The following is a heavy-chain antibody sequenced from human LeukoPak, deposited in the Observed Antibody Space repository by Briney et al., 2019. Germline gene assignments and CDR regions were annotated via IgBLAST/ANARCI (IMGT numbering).Heavy chain of an antibody. Sequence: ASVKVSCKASGYTFTSYDINWVRQATGQGLEWLGWMNPNSGNTGYAQKFQGRVTITRNTSISTAYMELSSLRSEDTAVYYCARESDRIQLWLLWGQGTLVTVSS. V-gene: IGHV1-8*03. CDR3: ARESDRIQLWLL. CDR2: MNPNSGNT. D-gene: IGHD5-18*01. J-gene: IGHJ4*02. CDR1: GYTFTSYD.